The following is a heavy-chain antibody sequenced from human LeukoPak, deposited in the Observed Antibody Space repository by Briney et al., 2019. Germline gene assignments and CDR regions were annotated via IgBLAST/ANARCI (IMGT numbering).Heavy chain of an antibody. Sequence: SETLSLTCTVSGDSISSGFYYWSWIRQPAGKGLEWIGRSYTSGSTNYNPSLKSRVTISVDTSKNQFFLKLSSVTAADTAVYYCARSGYSHGYYTNWFDPWGQGTLVTVSS. J-gene: IGHJ5*02. CDR1: GDSISSGFYY. CDR2: SYTSGST. CDR3: ARSGYSHGYYTNWFDP. D-gene: IGHD5-18*01. V-gene: IGHV4-61*02.